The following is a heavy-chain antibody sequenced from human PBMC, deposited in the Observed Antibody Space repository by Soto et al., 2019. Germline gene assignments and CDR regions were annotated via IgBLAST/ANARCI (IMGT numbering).Heavy chain of an antibody. Sequence: ASLSSSCNSSGSPFQSGHISGIPQARGQGLECMGWVSTYNGDTNYAHKFQDRVTMTTDTSTNTAYMELRSLRSDDTAVYYCTRDSYYDTTGPLDYWGQGTLVTVSS. D-gene: IGHD3-22*01. V-gene: IGHV1-18*01. CDR3: TRDSYYDTTGPLDY. CDR2: VSTYNGDT. CDR1: GSPFQSGH. J-gene: IGHJ4*02.